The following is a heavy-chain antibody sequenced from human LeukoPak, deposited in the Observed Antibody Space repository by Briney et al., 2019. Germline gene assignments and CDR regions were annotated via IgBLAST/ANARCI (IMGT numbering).Heavy chain of an antibody. D-gene: IGHD3-22*01. CDR3: AKSLADYYDSWVFDY. V-gene: IGHV3-23*01. CDR2: ISGSGGST. Sequence: PGGSLRLSCAASGFTFSSYAMSWVRQAPGKGLEWVSAISGSGGSTYYADSVKGRFTISRDNSKNTLYLQMNRLRAEDTAVYYCAKSLADYYDSWVFDYWGQGTLVTVSS. CDR1: GFTFSSYA. J-gene: IGHJ4*02.